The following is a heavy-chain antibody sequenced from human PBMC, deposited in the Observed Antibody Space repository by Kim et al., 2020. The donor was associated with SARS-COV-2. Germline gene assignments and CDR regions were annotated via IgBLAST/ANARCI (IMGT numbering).Heavy chain of an antibody. V-gene: IGHV3-30*04. D-gene: IGHD1-26*01. J-gene: IGHJ6*02. CDR1: GFTFSSYA. Sequence: GGSLRLSCAASGFTFSSYAMHWVRQAPGKGLEWVAVISYDGSNKYYADSVKGRFTSSRDNSKNTLYLQMNSLRAEDTAVYYCARADIGSYYGYYYGMDVWGQGTTVTVSS. CDR3: ARADIGSYYGYYYGMDV. CDR2: ISYDGSNK.